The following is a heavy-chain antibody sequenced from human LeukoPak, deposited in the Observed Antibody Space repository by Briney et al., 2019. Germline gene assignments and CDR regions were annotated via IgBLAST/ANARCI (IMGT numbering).Heavy chain of an antibody. CDR3: TKDASYARENDNSGFFID. J-gene: IGHJ4*02. Sequence: GGSLRLSCAASGFNFTSYAMSWVRQTPGKGLEWVASMSGGGDSDYYADSVKGRFTVSRDKSKNTLYVQMNSLRADDTAVYYCTKDASYARENDNSGFFIDWGQGTLVTVSS. CDR1: GFNFTSYA. D-gene: IGHD3-22*01. CDR2: MSGGGDSD. V-gene: IGHV3-23*01.